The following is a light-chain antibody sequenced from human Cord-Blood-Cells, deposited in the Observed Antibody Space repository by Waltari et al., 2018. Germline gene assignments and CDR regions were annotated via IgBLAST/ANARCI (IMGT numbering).Light chain of an antibody. CDR1: QSVLYSSNNKNY. V-gene: IGKV4-1*01. CDR2: WTS. Sequence: DIVMTQSPDSLAVALGERATINCKSSQSVLYSSNNKNYLAWYQQKPGQPPKLLIYWTSTRESGVPDRFSGSGSRTDVTLTISSLQAEDVAVYYCQQYYSTPYSFGQGTKLEIK. J-gene: IGKJ2*03. CDR3: QQYYSTPYS.